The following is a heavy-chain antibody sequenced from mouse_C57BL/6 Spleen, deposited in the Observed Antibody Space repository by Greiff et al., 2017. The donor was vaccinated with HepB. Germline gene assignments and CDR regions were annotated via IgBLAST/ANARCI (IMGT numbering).Heavy chain of an antibody. CDR1: GYAFSSYW. CDR3: ARSPITTVVGGDY. D-gene: IGHD1-1*01. J-gene: IGHJ2*01. Sequence: VMLVESGAELVKPGASVKISCKASGYAFSSYWMNWVKQRPGKGLEWIGQIYPGDGDTNYNGKFKGKATLTADKSSSTAYMQLSSLTSEDSAVYFCARSPITTVVGGDYWGQGTTLTVSS. V-gene: IGHV1-80*01. CDR2: IYPGDGDT.